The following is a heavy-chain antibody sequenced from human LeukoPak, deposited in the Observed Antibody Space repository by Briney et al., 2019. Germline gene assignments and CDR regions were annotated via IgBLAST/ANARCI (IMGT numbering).Heavy chain of an antibody. D-gene: IGHD1-26*01. CDR3: ARVHSPWELLGFDY. CDR1: GYTFTGYY. CDR2: INPNSGGT. V-gene: IGHV1-2*02. Sequence: GASVKVSCKASGYTFTGYYMHWVRQAPGQGLEWMGWINPNSGGTNYAQKFQGRVTMTRDTSISTAYMELSRLRSDDTAVYYCARVHSPWELLGFDYWGQGTLVTVSS. J-gene: IGHJ4*02.